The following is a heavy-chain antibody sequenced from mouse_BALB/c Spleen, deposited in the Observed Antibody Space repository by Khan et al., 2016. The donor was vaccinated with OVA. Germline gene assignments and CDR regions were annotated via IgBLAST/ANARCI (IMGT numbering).Heavy chain of an antibody. V-gene: IGHV1-77*01. CDR2: IFPGSGAT. Sequence: QVQLQQSGTELVRPGASVTLSCKASGYTFTDFYINWVKQRSGQGLEWIGEIFPGSGATYYNAKFKGKATLTADTSSSTAYMQLSSLTSEDTAAYFCASSYCCGYTLAYWGQGTLVTVSA. CDR1: GYTFTDFY. CDR3: ASSYCCGYTLAY. D-gene: IGHD1-2*01. J-gene: IGHJ3*01.